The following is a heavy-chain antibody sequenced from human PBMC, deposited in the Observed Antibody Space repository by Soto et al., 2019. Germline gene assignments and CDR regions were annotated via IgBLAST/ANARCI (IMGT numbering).Heavy chain of an antibody. CDR3: AAIYCSGGSCYDY. Sequence: SVKVSCKASGFTFTSSAMQWVRRARGQRLEWIGWIVVGSGNTNYAQKFQERVAITRDMSTSTAYMELSSLRSEDTAVYYCAAIYCSGGSCYDYWGQGTLVTV. V-gene: IGHV1-58*02. CDR1: GFTFTSSA. CDR2: IVVGSGNT. D-gene: IGHD2-15*01. J-gene: IGHJ4*02.